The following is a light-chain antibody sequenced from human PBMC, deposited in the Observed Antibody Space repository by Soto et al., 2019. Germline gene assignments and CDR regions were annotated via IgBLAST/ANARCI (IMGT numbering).Light chain of an antibody. CDR3: AAWDDSLNGPV. CDR1: SSNIGSNT. J-gene: IGLJ2*01. Sequence: QSVLTQPPSASGTPGQRGTISCSGRSSNIGSNTVNWYQQLPGTAPKLLIYSNNQRPSGVPDRFSGSKSGTSASLAISGLQSEDEADYYCAAWDDSLNGPVFGGGTKLPVL. CDR2: SNN. V-gene: IGLV1-44*01.